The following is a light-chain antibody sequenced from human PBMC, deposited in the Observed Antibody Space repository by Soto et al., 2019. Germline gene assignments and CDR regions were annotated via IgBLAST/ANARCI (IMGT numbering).Light chain of an antibody. Sequence: DIQMTQSPSSLSASVGDRVTNTCQASQSISSYLNWYQQKPGKAPKLLIYAASSLQSGVPSRFSGSGSGTDFTLTISSLQPEDFATYYCQQSYSTPPTFGGGTKVDIK. J-gene: IGKJ4*01. CDR2: AAS. V-gene: IGKV1-39*01. CDR3: QQSYSTPPT. CDR1: QSISSY.